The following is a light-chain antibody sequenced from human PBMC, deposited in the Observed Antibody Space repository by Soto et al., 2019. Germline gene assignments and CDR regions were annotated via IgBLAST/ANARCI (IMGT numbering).Light chain of an antibody. J-gene: IGLJ1*01. CDR3: SSYTSSSTPFV. CDR2: DVS. Sequence: QSVLTQPASVSGSPGQSITISCTGTSSDGGGYNYVSWYQQHPGKAPKLMIYDVSNRPSGVSNRFSGSKSGNTASLTISGLQAEDEADYYCSSYTSSSTPFVFGTG. CDR1: SSDGGGYNY. V-gene: IGLV2-14*01.